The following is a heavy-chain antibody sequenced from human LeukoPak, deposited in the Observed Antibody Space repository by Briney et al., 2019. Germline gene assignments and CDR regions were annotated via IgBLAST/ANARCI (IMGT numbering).Heavy chain of an antibody. CDR2: IIPIFGTA. CDR3: ARTGGYSYGFYYYYMDV. Sequence: SVKVSCKASGGTFSSYAISWVRQAPGQGLEWMGGIIPIFGTANYAQKLQGRVTMTTDTSTSTAYMELRSLRSDDTAVYYCARTGGYSYGFYYYYMDVWGKGTTVTVSS. D-gene: IGHD5-18*01. J-gene: IGHJ6*03. V-gene: IGHV1-69*05. CDR1: GGTFSSYA.